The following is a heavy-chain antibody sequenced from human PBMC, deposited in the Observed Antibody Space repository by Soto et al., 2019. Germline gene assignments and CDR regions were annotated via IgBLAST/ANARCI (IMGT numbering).Heavy chain of an antibody. CDR2: IIPIFGTA. D-gene: IGHD5-18*01. CDR3: AREDVDTAMVGFFDY. CDR1: GGTFSSYA. Sequence: QVQLVQSGAEVKKPGSSVKVSCKASGGTFSSYAISWVRQAPGQGLEWMGGIIPIFGTANYAQKFQGRVTITADESTSKAYMELSSLRSEDTAVYYCAREDVDTAMVGFFDYWGQGTLVTVSS. V-gene: IGHV1-69*01. J-gene: IGHJ4*02.